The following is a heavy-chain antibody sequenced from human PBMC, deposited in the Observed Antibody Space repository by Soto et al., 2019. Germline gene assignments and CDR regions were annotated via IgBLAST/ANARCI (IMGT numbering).Heavy chain of an antibody. Sequence: SETLSLTCAVSGVSISSHFWSWIRQPPGKGLEWIGYIYDSGTNYNPSLKSRLTMSIDTSRNQFSLKLSSVTAADTAVYYCARGMRRSTAASVGWFDPWGQGTLVTVSS. V-gene: IGHV4-59*11. CDR2: IYDSGT. CDR3: ARGMRRSTAASVGWFDP. J-gene: IGHJ5*02. D-gene: IGHD6-6*01. CDR1: GVSISSHF.